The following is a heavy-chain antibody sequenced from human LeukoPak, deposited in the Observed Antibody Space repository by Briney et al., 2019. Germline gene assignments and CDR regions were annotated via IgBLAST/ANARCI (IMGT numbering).Heavy chain of an antibody. Sequence: PSETLSLTCSVSGGSISSAGYYWSWIRQHPGKGLEWIGYIFYSGSTYYNPSLKSRVTISLDTSKNQFSLKLSSVTAADTAVYFCARDRAPSSGGYDNDNYLDPWGQGTLVTVSS. CDR2: IFYSGST. CDR1: GGSISSAGYY. D-gene: IGHD5-12*01. V-gene: IGHV4-31*03. CDR3: ARDRAPSSGGYDNDNYLDP. J-gene: IGHJ5*02.